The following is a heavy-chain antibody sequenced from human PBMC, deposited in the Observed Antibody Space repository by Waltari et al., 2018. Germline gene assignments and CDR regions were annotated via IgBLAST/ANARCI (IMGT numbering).Heavy chain of an antibody. CDR3: GTGVEPWFDS. V-gene: IGHV1-69*04. CDR1: RDTFTKYG. J-gene: IGHJ5*01. Sequence: QVQLVQSGAEVKKPGSSVKISCKASRDTFTKYGVTWLRQAPGQGLEWMGRFLPFLDVTNYAQRFQGRVTITADKSTDTAYMELTSLRSEDTAVYYCGTGVEPWFDSWGQGTLLTVSS. CDR2: FLPFLDVT.